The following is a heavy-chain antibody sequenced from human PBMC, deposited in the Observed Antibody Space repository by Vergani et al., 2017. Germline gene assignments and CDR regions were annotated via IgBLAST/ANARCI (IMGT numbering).Heavy chain of an antibody. CDR3: ASDTHSGQSADR. J-gene: IGHJ5*02. Sequence: QVQLQESGPGLVKSSETLSLTCSVSFDSIRNLYCNWIRQPPGKGLEWIGSIHYSENTNYNPSLKSRVTISVDTSKNQFSLTLTSVTAAETAVYDCASDTHSGQSADRCGQGILVTVTS. D-gene: IGHD5-12*01. V-gene: IGHV4-59*11. CDR2: IHYSENT. CDR1: FDSIRNLY.